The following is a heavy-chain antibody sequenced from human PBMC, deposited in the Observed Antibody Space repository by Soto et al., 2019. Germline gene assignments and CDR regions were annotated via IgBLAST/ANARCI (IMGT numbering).Heavy chain of an antibody. CDR3: ARLGYCSSTSCSGGGMDV. V-gene: IGHV6-1*01. CDR1: GDSVSSNSAA. D-gene: IGHD2-2*01. CDR2: TYYRSKWYN. J-gene: IGHJ6*02. Sequence: SQTLSLTCAISGDSVSSNSAAWNWIRQSPSRGLEWLGRTYYRSKWYNDYAVSVKSRITINPDTSKNQFSLQLNSVTPEYTAVYYCARLGYCSSTSCSGGGMDVWGQGTTVTVSS.